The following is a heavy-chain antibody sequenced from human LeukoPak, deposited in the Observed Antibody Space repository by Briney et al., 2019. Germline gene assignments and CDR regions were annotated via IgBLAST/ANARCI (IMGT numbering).Heavy chain of an antibody. Sequence: GGSLRLSCAASGFTFSDYAMSWVRQAPGKGLERVSYISTSSTTIYYADSVKGRFTISRDNAQNSLFLQMNSLRAEDTAVYYCARRVPNQVITDYFDYWGQGTLVTVSS. CDR2: ISTSSTTI. CDR1: GFTFSDYA. D-gene: IGHD3-16*01. V-gene: IGHV3-48*04. J-gene: IGHJ4*02. CDR3: ARRVPNQVITDYFDY.